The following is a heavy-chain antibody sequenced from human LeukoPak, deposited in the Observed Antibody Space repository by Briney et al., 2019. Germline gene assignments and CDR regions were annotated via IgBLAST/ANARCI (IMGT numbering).Heavy chain of an antibody. J-gene: IGHJ4*02. Sequence: GGSLRLSCTVSGFTVSSDSMSWVRQAPGKGLEWVSFIYSGGSTHYSDSVKGRFTISRDNSKNTLYLQMNTLRAEDTAVYYCASYYDTSGHYVDYWGQGTLVTVSS. D-gene: IGHD3-22*01. V-gene: IGHV3-53*01. CDR1: GFTVSSDS. CDR3: ASYYDTSGHYVDY. CDR2: IYSGGST.